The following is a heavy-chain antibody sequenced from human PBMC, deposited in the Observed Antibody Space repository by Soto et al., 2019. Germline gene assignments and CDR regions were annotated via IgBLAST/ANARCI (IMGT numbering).Heavy chain of an antibody. V-gene: IGHV1-69*13. D-gene: IGHD1-26*01. CDR2: IIPIFGTA. J-gene: IGHJ5*02. CDR1: GGTFSSYA. CDR3: ASRTYTGSYYEGNWFDP. Sequence: ASVKVSCKASGGTFSSYAISWVRQAPGQGLEWMGGIIPIFGTANYAQTFQGRVTINADEPTSTAYMELRSLRSEDAAVYYCASRTYTGSYYEGNWFDPWGQGTLVTVSS.